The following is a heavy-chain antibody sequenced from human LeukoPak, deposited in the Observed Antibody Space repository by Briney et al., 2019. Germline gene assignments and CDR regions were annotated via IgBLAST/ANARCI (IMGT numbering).Heavy chain of an antibody. CDR3: ARDRYCSGGSCYSGRGFDY. Sequence: GGSLRLSCAASGFTFSSYGLHWVRQAPGKGLQWVAFIRYDGINKYYADSVKGRFTISRDNSKNTLYLQMNSLIPEDAAVYYCARDRYCSGGSCYSGRGFDYWGQGTLVTVSS. D-gene: IGHD2-15*01. J-gene: IGHJ4*02. CDR1: GFTFSSYG. V-gene: IGHV3-30*02. CDR2: IRYDGINK.